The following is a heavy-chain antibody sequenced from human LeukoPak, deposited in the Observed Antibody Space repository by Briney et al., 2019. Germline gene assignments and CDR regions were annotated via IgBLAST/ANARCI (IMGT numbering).Heavy chain of an antibody. CDR2: ISSTGSTI. CDR1: GFTFSSYE. V-gene: IGHV3-48*03. Sequence: GGSLRLSCAASGFTFSSYEMNWVRQAPGKGVEWVSYISSTGSTIYYADSVKGRFTISRDNAKNSLYLQLNSLRAEDTAVYYCARVHRSSAWKFDSWGQGTLVTVSS. J-gene: IGHJ4*02. CDR3: ARVHRSSAWKFDS. D-gene: IGHD6-19*01.